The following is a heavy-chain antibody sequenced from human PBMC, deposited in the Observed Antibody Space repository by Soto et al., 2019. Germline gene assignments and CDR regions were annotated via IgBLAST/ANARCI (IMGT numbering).Heavy chain of an antibody. CDR1: GGSISSGGYS. CDR2: IYHSGST. CDR3: AKDRGSSISSSNY. Sequence: PSETLSLTCAVSGGSISSGGYSWSWIRQPPGKGLEWIGYIYHSGSTYYNPSLKSRVTISVDRSKNQFSLKLSSVTAADTAVYYCAKDRGSSISSSNYWGQGTLVTVSS. J-gene: IGHJ4*02. D-gene: IGHD2-2*01. V-gene: IGHV4-30-2*01.